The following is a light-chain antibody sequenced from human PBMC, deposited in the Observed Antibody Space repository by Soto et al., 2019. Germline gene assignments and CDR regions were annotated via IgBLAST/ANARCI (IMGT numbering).Light chain of an antibody. CDR2: GAS. CDR3: QQYGSSGT. CDR1: QSVSIN. Sequence: ELLMTQSTATLSVSSVERATLSCRASQSVSINLAWYQQKPGQAPRLLIYGASTRATGIPARFSGSGSGTDFTLTISRLEPEDVAVYYCQQYGSSGTFGQGTKVDIK. J-gene: IGKJ1*01. V-gene: IGKV3-15*01.